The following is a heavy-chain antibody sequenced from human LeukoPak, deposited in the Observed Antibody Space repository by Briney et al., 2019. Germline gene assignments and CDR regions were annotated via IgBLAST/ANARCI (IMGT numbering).Heavy chain of an antibody. V-gene: IGHV3-74*01. J-gene: IGHJ4*02. CDR1: GSTVSSYW. D-gene: IGHD3-10*01. CDR3: ARGGQSGLGY. CDR2: INSDESIT. Sequence: GGSLRLSCAASGSTVSSYWMNWVRQPPGKGLVWVSHINSDESITNYADSVKGRFTISRDNAKNTLYLQMNSLRDDDTAVYYCARGGQSGLGYWGQGTLVTVSS.